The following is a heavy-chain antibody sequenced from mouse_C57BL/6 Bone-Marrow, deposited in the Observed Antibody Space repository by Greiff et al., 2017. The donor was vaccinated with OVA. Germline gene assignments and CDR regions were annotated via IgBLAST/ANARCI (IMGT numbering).Heavy chain of an antibody. J-gene: IGHJ3*01. CDR3: ARGFGFAY. V-gene: IGHV3-6*01. Sequence: EVQLQQSGPGLVKPSQSLSLTCSVTGYSITSGYYWNWIRQFPGNKLEWMGYISYDGSNNYNPSLKNRISITRDTSKNQFFLKLNSVTTEDTATYYCARGFGFAYWGKGTLVTVSA. CDR1: GYSITSGYY. CDR2: ISYDGSN.